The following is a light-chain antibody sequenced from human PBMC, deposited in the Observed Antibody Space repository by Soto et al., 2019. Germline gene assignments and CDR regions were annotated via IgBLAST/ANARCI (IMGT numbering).Light chain of an antibody. J-gene: IGKJ4*01. Sequence: DIQMTQSPSTLSASVGDRVTISCRASQSISTWLAWYQQKPGKVPKLLIYDASTLESGVPSRFSGSGSGTEFTLTISSLQPDDVATYYCQQYDGNFGGGTRVEIK. V-gene: IGKV1-5*01. CDR1: QSISTW. CDR3: QQYDGN. CDR2: DAS.